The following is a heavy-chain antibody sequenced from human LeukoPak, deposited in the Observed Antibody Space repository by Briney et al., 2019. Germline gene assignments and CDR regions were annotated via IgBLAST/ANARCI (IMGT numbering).Heavy chain of an antibody. J-gene: IGHJ4*02. CDR1: GYTFINYD. CDR2: INTNTGNP. CDR3: ARDGGSGSSSFYFDY. D-gene: IGHD6-6*01. V-gene: IGHV7-4-1*02. Sequence: GASVKVSCKASGYTFINYDLNWVRQAPGQGLEWMGSINTNTGNPTYAQGFTGRFVFSLDTSVSTAYLQISSLKADDTAVYSCARDGGSGSSSFYFDYWGQGTLVTVSS.